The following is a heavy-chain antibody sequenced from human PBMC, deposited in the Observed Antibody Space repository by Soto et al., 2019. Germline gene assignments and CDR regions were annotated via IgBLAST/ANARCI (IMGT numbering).Heavy chain of an antibody. CDR2: IIPIFGTA. CDR1: GGTFSSYA. V-gene: IGHV1-69*13. J-gene: IGHJ4*02. Sequence: GASVKVSCKASGGTFSSYAISWVRQAPGQGLEWMGGIIPIFGTANYAQKFQGRVTITADESTSTAYMELSSLRSEDTAVYYCARVMGSDAEIWFGDNFLQLDYWGQGTLVPVSS. D-gene: IGHD3-10*01. CDR3: ARVMGSDAEIWFGDNFLQLDY.